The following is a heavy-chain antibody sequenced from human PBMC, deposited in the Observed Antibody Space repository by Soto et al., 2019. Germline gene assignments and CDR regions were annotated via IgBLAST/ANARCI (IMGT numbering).Heavy chain of an antibody. J-gene: IGHJ4*02. CDR3: ARLLGGVVVAATRGLDY. V-gene: IGHV4-34*01. CDR2: INHSGST. CDR1: GGSFSGYY. Sequence: SETLSLTCAVYGGSFSGYYWSWIRQPPGKGLEWIGEINHSGSTNYNPSLKSRVTISVDTSKNQFSLKLSSVTAADTAVYYCARLLGGVVVAATRGLDYWGQGTLVTVSS. D-gene: IGHD2-15*01.